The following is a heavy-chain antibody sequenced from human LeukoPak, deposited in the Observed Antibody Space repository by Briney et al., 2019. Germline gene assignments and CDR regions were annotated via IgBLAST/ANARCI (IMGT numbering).Heavy chain of an antibody. J-gene: IGHJ5*02. Sequence: ASVKVSCKASGYTFTSYAIHWVRQAPGQRLEWMGWINAGNGNTKYSQEFQGRVTITRDTSASTAYMELSSLRSEDMAVYYCTRSGSSSVDWFDPWGQGTLVTVSS. CDR2: INAGNGNT. CDR3: TRSGSSSVDWFDP. D-gene: IGHD6-13*01. V-gene: IGHV1-3*03. CDR1: GYTFTSYA.